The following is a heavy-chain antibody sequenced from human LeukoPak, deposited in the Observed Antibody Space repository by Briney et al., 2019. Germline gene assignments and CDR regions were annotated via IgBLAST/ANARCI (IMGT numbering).Heavy chain of an antibody. CDR2: ISYDGSNK. J-gene: IGHJ4*02. CDR1: GFTFSSYG. Sequence: GGSLRLSCAASGFTFSSYGTHWVRQAPGKGLEWVAVISYDGSNKYYADSVKGRFTISRDNSKNTLYLQMNSLRAEDTAVYYCAPAEGRDSYADFDYWGQGTLVTVSS. D-gene: IGHD5-18*01. CDR3: APAEGRDSYADFDY. V-gene: IGHV3-30*03.